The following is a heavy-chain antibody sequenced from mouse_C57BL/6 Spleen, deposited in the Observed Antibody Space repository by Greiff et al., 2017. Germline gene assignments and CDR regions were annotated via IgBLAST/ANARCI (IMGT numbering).Heavy chain of an antibody. V-gene: IGHV5-6*01. D-gene: IGHD2-4*01. J-gene: IGHJ3*01. CDR3: AREDDYLFAY. CDR2: ISSGGSYT. CDR1: GFTFSSYG. Sequence: EVMLVESGGDLVKPGGSLKLSCAASGFTFSSYGMSWVRQTPDKRLEWVATISSGGSYTYYQDSVKGRFTISRDNAKNTLYLQMSSLKSEDTAMYYCAREDDYLFAYWGQGTLVTVSA.